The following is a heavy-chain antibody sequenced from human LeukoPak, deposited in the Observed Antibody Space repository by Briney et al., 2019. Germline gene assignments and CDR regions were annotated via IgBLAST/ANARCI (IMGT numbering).Heavy chain of an antibody. J-gene: IGHJ4*02. Sequence: PSETLSLTCAVYGGSFSGYYWSWIRQPPGKGLDWIGEINDSGNTNHNPSLKSRVSISVDTSKNQFSLKLSSVTAADTAVYYCARTYYDRPVDYWGQGTLVTVSS. CDR2: INDSGNT. CDR3: ARTYYDRPVDY. D-gene: IGHD3-16*01. V-gene: IGHV4-34*01. CDR1: GGSFSGYY.